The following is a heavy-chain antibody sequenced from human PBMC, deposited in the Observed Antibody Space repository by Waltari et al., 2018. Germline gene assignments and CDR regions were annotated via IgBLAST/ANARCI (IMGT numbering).Heavy chain of an antibody. CDR1: GYTFTSYD. CDR3: ARARDYYYYGMDV. J-gene: IGHJ6*02. Sequence: QVQLVQSGAEVKKPGASVKVSCKASGYTFTSYDINWVRQATGQGREWMGWMNPNRGNTCYAQKFHGIVTITRNTSISTAYMELSSLRSEDTAVYYCARARDYYYYGMDVWGQGTTVTVSS. V-gene: IGHV1-8*03. CDR2: MNPNRGNT.